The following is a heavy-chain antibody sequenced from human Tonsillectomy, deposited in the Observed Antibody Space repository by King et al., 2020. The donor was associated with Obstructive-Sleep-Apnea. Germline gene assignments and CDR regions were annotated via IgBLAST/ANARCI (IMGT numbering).Heavy chain of an antibody. CDR2: MNPNSGNT. CDR1: GYTFTSYD. CDR3: AAGYYDILTGYYGVNWFDP. J-gene: IGHJ5*02. V-gene: IGHV1-8*01. Sequence: QLVQSGAEVKKRGASVKVSCKASGYTFTSYDINWVRQATGQGLEWMGWMNPNSGNTGYAQKFQGRVTMTRNTSISTAYMELSSLRSEDTAVYYCAAGYYDILTGYYGVNWFDPWGQGTLVTVSS. D-gene: IGHD3-9*01.